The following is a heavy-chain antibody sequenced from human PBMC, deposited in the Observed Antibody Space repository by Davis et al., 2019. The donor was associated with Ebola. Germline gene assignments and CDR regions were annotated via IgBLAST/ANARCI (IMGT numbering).Heavy chain of an antibody. V-gene: IGHV4-34*01. CDR1: GGSISSYY. D-gene: IGHD2-15*01. J-gene: IGHJ5*02. CDR3: ARRNRYCSGGSCRNWFDP. Sequence: GSLRLSCTVSGGSISSYYWSWIRQPPGKGLEWIGEINHSGSTNYNPSLKSRVTISVDTSKNQFSLKLSSVTAADTAVYYCARRNRYCSGGSCRNWFDPWGQGTLVTVSS. CDR2: INHSGST.